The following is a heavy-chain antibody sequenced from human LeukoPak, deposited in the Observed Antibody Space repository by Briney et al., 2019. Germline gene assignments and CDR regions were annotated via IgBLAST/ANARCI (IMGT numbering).Heavy chain of an antibody. CDR1: GFTFSSYS. D-gene: IGHD1-14*01. CDR2: ISGSGDTT. CDR3: ARETPEYD. Sequence: GGSLRLSCTASGFTFSSYSMSWVRQGPGTGLEWVSAISGSGDTTFHADSVKGRFTISRDNAKNSRYLQMNSLRDEDTAVYYCARETPEYDWGQGTLVTVSS. J-gene: IGHJ4*02. V-gene: IGHV3-23*01.